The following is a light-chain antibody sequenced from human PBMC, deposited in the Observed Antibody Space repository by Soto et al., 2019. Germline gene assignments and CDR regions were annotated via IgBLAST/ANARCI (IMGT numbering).Light chain of an antibody. J-gene: IGKJ3*01. CDR1: QGISNY. V-gene: IGKV1-27*01. CDR2: AAS. CDR3: QTYNGVGGFT. Sequence: DIQMTQSPSSLSASVGDRVTITCRASQGISNYLAWYQQKPGKVPKLLIYAASTLQSGVQSRFSGSGSGTDFTLTISSLQPEDVATYYCQTYNGVGGFTFGPGTKVDIK.